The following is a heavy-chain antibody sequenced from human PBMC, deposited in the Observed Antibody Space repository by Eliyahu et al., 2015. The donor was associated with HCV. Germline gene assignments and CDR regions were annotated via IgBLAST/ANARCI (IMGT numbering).Heavy chain of an antibody. CDR2: ISDSGGST. CDR1: GFTFXSXA. V-gene: IGHV3-23*01. Sequence: EVQLLESGGGLVQPGGSLRLSCAAXGFTFXSXAMXGVGQAPGKGLEWVSAISDSGGSTYYADSVKGRXTISRDNSKNTLYLQMNSLRAEDTAAYYCAKDGTYSNYAILGNFWFDPWGQGTLVTVSS. D-gene: IGHD4-11*01. J-gene: IGHJ5*02. CDR3: AKDGTYSNYAILGNFWFDP.